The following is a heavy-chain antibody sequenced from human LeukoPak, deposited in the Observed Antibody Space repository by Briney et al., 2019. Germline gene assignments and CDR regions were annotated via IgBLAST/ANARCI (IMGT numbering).Heavy chain of an antibody. J-gene: IGHJ6*02. CDR3: TSAVDCSGGSCYSYYYGMDV. D-gene: IGHD2-15*01. CDR2: IRSKAYGGTK. CDR1: GFTFGDYA. Sequence: QPGGSLRLSCTASGFTFGDYAMSWVRQAPGKGLEWVGFIRSKAYGGTKEYAASVKGRFTISRDDSKSIAYLQMNSLKTEDTAVYYCTSAVDCSGGSCYSYYYGMDVWGQGTTVTVSS. V-gene: IGHV3-49*04.